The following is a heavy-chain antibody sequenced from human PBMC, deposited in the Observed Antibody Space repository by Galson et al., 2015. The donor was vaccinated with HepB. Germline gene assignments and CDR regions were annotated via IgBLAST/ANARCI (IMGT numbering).Heavy chain of an antibody. V-gene: IGHV1-24*01. J-gene: IGHJ4*02. CDR2: FDPEDGET. CDR3: TTPGPYDDYGGNWGRSIDY. CDR1: GSTLTELS. D-gene: IGHD4-23*01. Sequence: SVKVSCKVSGSTLTELSMHWVRQAPGKGLEWMGGFDPEDGETIYAQKFQGRVTMTEDTSTDTAYMELSSLRSEDTAVYYCTTPGPYDDYGGNWGRSIDYWGQGTLVTVSS.